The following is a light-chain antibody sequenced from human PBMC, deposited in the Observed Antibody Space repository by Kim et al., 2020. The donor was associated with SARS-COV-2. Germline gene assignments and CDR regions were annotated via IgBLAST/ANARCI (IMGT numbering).Light chain of an antibody. CDR2: DAS. CDR1: QDINNY. V-gene: IGKV1-33*01. CDR3: QQFHNLPLT. Sequence: SASVGDRVTITCQASQDINNYLNWYQQKPGKAPKLLIYDASNLETGVPSRFSGSGSGTDFTLTISSPQPEDIATYYCQQFHNLPLTFGGGTKVEI. J-gene: IGKJ4*01.